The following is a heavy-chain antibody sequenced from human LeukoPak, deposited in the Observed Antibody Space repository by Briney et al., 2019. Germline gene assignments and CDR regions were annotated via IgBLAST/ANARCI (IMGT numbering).Heavy chain of an antibody. Sequence: GESLKISCKGSGYSFTSYWIGWVRQMPGKGLEWMGIIYPGDSDTRYSPSFQGQVTISADKSISNAYLQWSSLKASDTAMYYCARGGNSYGYDAGAFDIWGQGTMVTVSS. CDR3: ARGGNSYGYDAGAFDI. CDR1: GYSFTSYW. CDR2: IYPGDSDT. J-gene: IGHJ3*02. V-gene: IGHV5-51*01. D-gene: IGHD5-18*01.